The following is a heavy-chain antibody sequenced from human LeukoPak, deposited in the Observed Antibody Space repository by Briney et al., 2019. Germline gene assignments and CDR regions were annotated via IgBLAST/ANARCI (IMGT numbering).Heavy chain of an antibody. CDR2: IYTSGST. D-gene: IGHD6-13*01. Sequence: SETLSLTCTVSGGSISSGSYYWSWIRQPAGKGLEWIGRIYTSGSTNYNPSLKSRVTISVDTSKNQFSLKLSSVTAADTAVYYCARVAASSSWNWYFDLWGRGTLVTVSS. J-gene: IGHJ2*01. CDR3: ARVAASSSWNWYFDL. CDR1: GGSISSGSYY. V-gene: IGHV4-61*02.